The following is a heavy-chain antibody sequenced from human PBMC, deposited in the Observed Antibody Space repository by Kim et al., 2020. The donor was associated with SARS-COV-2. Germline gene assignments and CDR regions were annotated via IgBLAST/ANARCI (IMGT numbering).Heavy chain of an antibody. CDR3: TTDPLYYYGSGRRFYYFDY. CDR2: IKSKTDGGTT. CDR1: GFTFSNAW. V-gene: IGHV3-15*01. J-gene: IGHJ4*02. D-gene: IGHD3-10*01. Sequence: GGSLRLSCAASGFTFSNAWMSWVRQAPGKGLEWVGRIKSKTDGGTTDYAAPVKGRFTISRDDSKNTLYLQMNSLKTEDTAVYYCTTDPLYYYGSGRRFYYFDYWGQGILVTVSS.